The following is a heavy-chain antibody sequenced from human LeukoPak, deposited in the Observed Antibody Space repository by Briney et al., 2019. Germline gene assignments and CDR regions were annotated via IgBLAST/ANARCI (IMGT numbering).Heavy chain of an antibody. Sequence: GGSLRLSCAASGFTFDDYGMSWVRQAPGKGLEWVSAISGSGGSTYYADSVKGRFTISRDNSKNTLYLQMNSLRAEDTAVYYCANMKWGRNDYWGQGTLVTVSS. J-gene: IGHJ4*02. V-gene: IGHV3-23*01. CDR1: GFTFDDYG. CDR3: ANMKWGRNDY. D-gene: IGHD1-26*01. CDR2: ISGSGGST.